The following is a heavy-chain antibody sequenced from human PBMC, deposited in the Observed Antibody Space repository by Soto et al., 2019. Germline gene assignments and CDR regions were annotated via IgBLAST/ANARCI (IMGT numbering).Heavy chain of an antibody. D-gene: IGHD5-18*01. CDR2: IWYDGSNK. Sequence: GGSLRLSCAASGFTFSSYGMHWVHQAPGKGLEWVAVIWYDGSNKYYADSVKGRFTIARDNSKNTLYLQMNILRAEDTAVYYCARDLGYSYGPGYYWGQGTLVTVSS. CDR1: GFTFSSYG. CDR3: ARDLGYSYGPGYY. J-gene: IGHJ4*02. V-gene: IGHV3-33*01.